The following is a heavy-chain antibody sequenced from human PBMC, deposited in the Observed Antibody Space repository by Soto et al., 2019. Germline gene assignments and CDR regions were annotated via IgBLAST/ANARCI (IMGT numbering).Heavy chain of an antibody. CDR1: GGSISSSTYY. CDR2: IYYSGST. V-gene: IGHV4-39*02. J-gene: IGHJ4*02. D-gene: IGHD5-12*01. CDR3: AREGDGYNLPTFDS. Sequence: PSETLSLTCTVSGGSISSSTYYWGWIRQPPGKGLEWIGSIYYSGSTYYSPSLKSRLTISVDTSKNQFSLKLSSVTAADTAVYYCAREGDGYNLPTFDSWGPGTLVTVSS.